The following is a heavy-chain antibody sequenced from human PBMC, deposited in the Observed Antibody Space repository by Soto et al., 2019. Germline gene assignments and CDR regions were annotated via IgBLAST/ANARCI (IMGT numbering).Heavy chain of an antibody. J-gene: IGHJ1*01. CDR3: ARVTSSTSSRAEDFQF. Sequence: PSETLSLTCDVSGDTISTGGYTWAWIRQPPGEALEWIGHTYHSGNPYYNPSLKSRVIISVDRSKNQFSLKLTSVTAADTAVYYCARVTSSTSSRAEDFQFWGQGTQVTVSS. CDR1: GDTISTGGYT. CDR2: TYHSGNP. D-gene: IGHD6-13*01. V-gene: IGHV4-30-2*01.